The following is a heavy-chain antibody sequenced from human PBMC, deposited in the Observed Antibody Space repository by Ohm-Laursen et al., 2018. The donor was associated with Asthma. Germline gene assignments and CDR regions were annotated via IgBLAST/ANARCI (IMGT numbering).Heavy chain of an antibody. Sequence: SLRLSCTASGFIFSDYFMHWVRQRPGEGLVWISHLFPDGRRTNYADSVRGRFTISRDDAQNTVYLQMHSLRVDDTAVYFCALGNVEGLLWGQGTLVTVSS. V-gene: IGHV3-74*01. CDR2: LFPDGRRT. CDR3: ALGNVEGLL. J-gene: IGHJ4*02. CDR1: GFIFSDYF.